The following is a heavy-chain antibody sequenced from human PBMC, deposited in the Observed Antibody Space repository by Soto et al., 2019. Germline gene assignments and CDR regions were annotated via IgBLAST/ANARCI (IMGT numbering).Heavy chain of an antibody. CDR3: AREGELRFGDYYQYGMDV. Sequence: QVQLVQSGAEVRKPGASVKVSCKASGYTFLNYGISWVRQAPGQGLEWMGWIRPYNGNTKYGEKLHATVTMTTDTSANTASMELRSLRSAYTAVYYCAREGELRFGDYYQYGMDVWGQGTTVTVSS. V-gene: IGHV1-18*01. CDR2: IRPYNGNT. D-gene: IGHD3-3*01. J-gene: IGHJ6*02. CDR1: GYTFLNYG.